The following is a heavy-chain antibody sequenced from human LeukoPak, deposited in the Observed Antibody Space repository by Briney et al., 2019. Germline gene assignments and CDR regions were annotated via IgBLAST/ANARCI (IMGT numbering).Heavy chain of an antibody. CDR2: IWYDGSQK. CDR1: GFTFSNYG. J-gene: IGHJ4*02. D-gene: IGHD2-21*02. V-gene: IGHV3-33*01. CDR3: ARDCGGDCYSGRTFDC. Sequence: RGSPRHSCAASGFTFSNYGMHWVRHAAGKGLEWVALIWYDGSQKYYADSVKGRFTISRDNSKNTQHLQMNSLRVEDTAVYYCARDCGGDCYSGRTFDCWGQGTLITVSS.